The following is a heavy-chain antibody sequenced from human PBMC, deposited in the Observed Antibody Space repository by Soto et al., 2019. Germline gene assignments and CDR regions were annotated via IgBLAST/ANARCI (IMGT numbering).Heavy chain of an antibody. V-gene: IGHV4-31*02. CDR2: IFYSGYN. CDR1: GYNMSSGGYY. J-gene: IGHJ5*02. Sequence: NPXETLSLTCTVSGYNMSSGGYYWSWIRQSPGKGLEWIGYIFYSGYNYYNPSLKSRLSMSVDTSKNQFSLRLTSVTAADTAVYFCARLNPIVVVPTPMGWFDLWGQGTLVTVSS. CDR3: ARLNPIVVVPTPMGWFDL. D-gene: IGHD2-2*01.